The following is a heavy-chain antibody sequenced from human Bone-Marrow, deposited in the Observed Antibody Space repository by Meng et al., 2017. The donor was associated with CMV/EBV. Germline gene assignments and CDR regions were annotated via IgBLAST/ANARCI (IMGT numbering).Heavy chain of an antibody. CDR2: TYYRSKWFN. CDR3: ARDRSSWNYYYYGMDV. D-gene: IGHD6-13*01. J-gene: IGHJ6*02. V-gene: IGHV6-1*01. Sequence: SETLSLTCAISGDSVSSNSAAWNWIRQSPSRGLEWLGRTYYRSKWFNDYAVSVKSRITINPDTSKNQFSLQLNSVTPEDTAVYYCARDRSSWNYYYYGMDVWGQGTTVTVSS. CDR1: GDSVSSNSAA.